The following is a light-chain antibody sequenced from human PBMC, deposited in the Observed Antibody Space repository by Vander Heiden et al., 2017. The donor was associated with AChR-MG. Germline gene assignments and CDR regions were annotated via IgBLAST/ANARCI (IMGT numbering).Light chain of an antibody. V-gene: IGLV4-3*01. CDR2: VKSDGSY. J-gene: IGLJ1*01. CDR3: GESHTIDGQVGYV. CDR1: SEHTTYT. Sequence: LPVLTQPPSASALLGASITPTCTLSSEHTTYTTHWDQQRPGRPPQYIRKVKSDGSYRKGDGIPDRFVGSSSGADRYLTLSNLQSDDEAEYDCGESHTIDGQVGYVFGTGTKVTVL.